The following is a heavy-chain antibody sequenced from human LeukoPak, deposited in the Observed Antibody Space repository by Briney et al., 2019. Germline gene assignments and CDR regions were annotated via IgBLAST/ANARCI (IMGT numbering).Heavy chain of an antibody. V-gene: IGHV3-21*01. CDR3: ARGGLLVQDPFDY. CDR2: ISSSSSYI. Sequence: PGGSLRLSCVASGFTFSNYWMHWVRQAPGKGLEWVSSISSSSSYIYYADSVKGRFTISRDNAKNSLYLQMNSLRAEDTAVYYCARGGLLVQDPFDYWGQGTLVTVSS. J-gene: IGHJ4*02. CDR1: GFTFSNYW. D-gene: IGHD6-13*01.